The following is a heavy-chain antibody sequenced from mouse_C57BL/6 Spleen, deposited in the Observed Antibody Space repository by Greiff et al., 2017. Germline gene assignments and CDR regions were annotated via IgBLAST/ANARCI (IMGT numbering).Heavy chain of an antibody. D-gene: IGHD2-12*01. V-gene: IGHV14-3*01. J-gene: IGHJ2*01. CDR1: GFNIKHTY. Sequence: VQLQQSVAELVRPGASVKLSCTASGFNIKHTYMHWVKQRPEQGLEWIGRIDPANGNTKYAPKFQGKATITADTSSNTAYLQLSSLTSEDTAIYYCARELLGNYFDYWGQGTTLTVSS. CDR2: IDPANGNT. CDR3: ARELLGNYFDY.